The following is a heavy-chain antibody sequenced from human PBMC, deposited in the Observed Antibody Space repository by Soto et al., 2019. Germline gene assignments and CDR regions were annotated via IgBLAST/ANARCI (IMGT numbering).Heavy chain of an antibody. Sequence: SETLSLTCAVSGGSVNGYSWNWIRQPPGKGLEWIGEINHTGGTPYNPSFKRGVTTSVDTSNNNSPLRQSTGTAADTAIYYCETRITVFGLLRPPFDPWGQGTQVTVSS. CDR1: GGSVNGYS. CDR2: INHTGGT. CDR3: ETRITVFGLLRPPFDP. J-gene: IGHJ5*02. D-gene: IGHD3-3*01. V-gene: IGHV4-34*01.